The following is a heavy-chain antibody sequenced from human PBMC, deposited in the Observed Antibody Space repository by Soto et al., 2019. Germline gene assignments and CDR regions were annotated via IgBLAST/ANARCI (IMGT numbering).Heavy chain of an antibody. D-gene: IGHD2-2*01. CDR2: IYYSGTT. J-gene: IGHJ5*02. Sequence: PSETLSLTCVVSGGSINNYYWSWIRQPPGKGLEWIGYIYYSGTTNYNPSLKSRVTISVDRSKNQFSLKLSSVTAADTAVYYCARVPDRWGQGTLVTVSS. CDR1: GGSINNYY. CDR3: ARVPDR. V-gene: IGHV4-59*12.